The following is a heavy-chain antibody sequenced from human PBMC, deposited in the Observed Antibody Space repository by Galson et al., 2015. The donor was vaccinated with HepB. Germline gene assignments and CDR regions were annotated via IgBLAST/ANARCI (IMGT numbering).Heavy chain of an antibody. J-gene: IGHJ4*02. V-gene: IGHV3-48*04. CDR1: GITFSTHS. D-gene: IGHD2-15*01. CDR3: AGPIVWGFDQ. CDR2: ISSDSSNK. Sequence: SLRLSCAVSGITFSTHSMNWVRQAPGKGLEWISHISSDSSNKRYADSVQGRFTISRDNGKELLYLQMNSLRAEDTAVYYCAGPIVWGFDQWGQGTLVTVSS.